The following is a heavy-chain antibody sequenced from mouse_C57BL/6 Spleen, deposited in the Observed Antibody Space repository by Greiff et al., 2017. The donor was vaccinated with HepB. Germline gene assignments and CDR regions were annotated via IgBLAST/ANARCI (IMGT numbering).Heavy chain of an antibody. Sequence: VQLQQSGAELARPGASVKLSCKASGYTFTSYGISWVKQRPGQGLEWIGEIYPRSGNTYYNEKFKGKATLTADKSSSTAYMELRSLTSEDSAVYFCARRDYRDAYWGQGTLVTVSA. D-gene: IGHD2-4*01. V-gene: IGHV1-81*01. CDR2: IYPRSGNT. J-gene: IGHJ3*01. CDR1: GYTFTSYG. CDR3: ARRDYRDAY.